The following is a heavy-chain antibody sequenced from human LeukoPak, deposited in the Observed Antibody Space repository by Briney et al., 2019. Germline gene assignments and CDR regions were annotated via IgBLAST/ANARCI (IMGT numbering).Heavy chain of an antibody. D-gene: IGHD2-15*01. V-gene: IGHV3-23*01. CDR3: AKAPPPYCSGGTCYFDY. CDR2: ISGSGGST. Sequence: PGGSLRLSCAASGFTFNNYAMSWVRQAPGKGLEWVSGISGSGGSTYYADSVKGRFTISRDNSKNTLYLQMNRLRAEDTAVYYCAKAPPPYCSGGTCYFDYWGQGTLVTVSS. CDR1: GFTFNNYA. J-gene: IGHJ4*02.